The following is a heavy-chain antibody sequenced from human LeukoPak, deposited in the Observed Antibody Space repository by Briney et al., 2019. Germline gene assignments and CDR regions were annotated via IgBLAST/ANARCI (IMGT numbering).Heavy chain of an antibody. CDR2: ISYDGSNK. V-gene: IGHV3-30*03. J-gene: IGHJ4*02. CDR3: ARQWPAMYFDY. CDR1: GFTFSSYG. D-gene: IGHD6-19*01. Sequence: GGSLRLSCAASGFTFSSYGMHWVRQAPGKGLEWVAVISYDGSNKYYADSVKGRFTISRDNSKNTLYLQMNSLRAEDTAVYYCARQWPAMYFDYWGQGTLVTVSS.